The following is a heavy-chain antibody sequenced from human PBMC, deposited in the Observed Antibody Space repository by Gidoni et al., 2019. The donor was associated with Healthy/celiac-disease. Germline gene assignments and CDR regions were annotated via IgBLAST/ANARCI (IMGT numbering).Heavy chain of an antibody. Sequence: TIYYADSVKGRFTISRDNAKNSLYLQMNSLRAEDTAVYYCARLNAGSLDYWGQGTLVTVSS. CDR3: ARLNAGSLDY. D-gene: IGHD2-8*01. V-gene: IGHV3-11*01. J-gene: IGHJ4*02. CDR2: TI.